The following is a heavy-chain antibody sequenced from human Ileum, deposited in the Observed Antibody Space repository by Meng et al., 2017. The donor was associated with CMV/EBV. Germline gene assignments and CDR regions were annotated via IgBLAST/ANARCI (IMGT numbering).Heavy chain of an antibody. V-gene: IGHV1-46*01. Sequence: ASVKVSCKPSGYTFRDYYIHWVRQAPGQGLEWMGIIKPHDGGTSYAQKFQGRVTMTRDTSTSTVYMELSSLRSEDTAIYYCARGGFGKVDDFWSGYYLSIDYWGQGTQVTVSS. D-gene: IGHD3-3*01. CDR1: GYTFRDYY. CDR3: ARGGFGKVDDFWSGYYLSIDY. J-gene: IGHJ4*02. CDR2: IKPHDGGT.